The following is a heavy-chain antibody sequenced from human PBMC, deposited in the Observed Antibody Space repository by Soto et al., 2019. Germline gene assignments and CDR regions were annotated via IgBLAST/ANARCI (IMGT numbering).Heavy chain of an antibody. CDR1: GSSVTSYL. D-gene: IGHD5-12*01. V-gene: IGHV5-51*01. Sequence: SVNSSSEVSGSSVTSYLIGCVRQMPGKGLEWMGIIYPGDSDTRYSPSFQGQVTISADKSISTAYLQWSSLKASDTAMYYCARQRREMATTKYYYGMDVCGQGTTVTVSS. J-gene: IGHJ6*02. CDR3: ARQRREMATTKYYYGMDV. CDR2: IYPGDSDT.